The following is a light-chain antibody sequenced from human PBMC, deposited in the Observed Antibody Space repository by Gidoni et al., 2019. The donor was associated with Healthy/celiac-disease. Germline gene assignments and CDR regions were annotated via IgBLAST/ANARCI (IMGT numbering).Light chain of an antibody. V-gene: IGKV3-11*01. CDR3: QQRSNWLT. CDR2: DAS. J-gene: IGKJ4*01. Sequence: IVLTMSPANLSLSPGERATLSCRVRQRVSSYLAWYQQKPGQAPRLLIYDASNSATGIPARFSGSGSGTDFTLTISSLEPEDFAVYYCQQRSNWLTFGGGTKVEIK. CDR1: QRVSSY.